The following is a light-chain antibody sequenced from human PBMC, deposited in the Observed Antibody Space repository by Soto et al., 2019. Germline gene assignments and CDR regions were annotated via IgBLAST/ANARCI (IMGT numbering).Light chain of an antibody. V-gene: IGKV2-28*01. CDR3: MQGVQMPPIT. CDR1: QSLQHSNGYNY. Sequence: VMTQSPLSLPVTPGEPASISCRSSQSLQHSNGYNYLDWYFQKPGQSPQLLIYLASNRASGVPVRFSGSGSGTDFTLNISRVEAEDVGLYYCMQGVQMPPITFGQGTRLEIK. CDR2: LAS. J-gene: IGKJ5*01.